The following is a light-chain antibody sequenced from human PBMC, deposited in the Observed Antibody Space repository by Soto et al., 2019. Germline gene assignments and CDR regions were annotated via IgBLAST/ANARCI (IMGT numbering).Light chain of an antibody. J-gene: IGKJ2*01. CDR1: QSVNSKY. CDR3: QQYGDSRYT. CDR2: GAS. Sequence: ENVLTQFPGTLSLSPGEGATLSCRASQSVNSKYLAWYQQKPGQAPRLLIYGASNRATGIPDRFSGSGSGTDFTLSISRLETEDCAVYYCQQYGDSRYTFGQGTKLEI. V-gene: IGKV3-20*01.